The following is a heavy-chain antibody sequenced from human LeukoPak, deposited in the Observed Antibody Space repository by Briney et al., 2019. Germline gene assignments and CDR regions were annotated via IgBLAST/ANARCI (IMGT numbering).Heavy chain of an antibody. Sequence: GRSLRLPCAASGFTFSSYGMHWVRQAPGKGLEWVAVRWYDGSNKYYADSVKGRFTISRDNSKNTLYLQMNSLRAEDTAVYYCAKPDYYDSSGPEINWGQGTLVTVSS. CDR1: GFTFSSYG. V-gene: IGHV3-33*06. CDR2: RWYDGSNK. CDR3: AKPDYYDSSGPEIN. J-gene: IGHJ4*02. D-gene: IGHD3-22*01.